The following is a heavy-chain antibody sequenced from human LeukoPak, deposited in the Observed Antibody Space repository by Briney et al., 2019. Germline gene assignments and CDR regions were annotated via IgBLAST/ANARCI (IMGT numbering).Heavy chain of an antibody. V-gene: IGHV3-30-3*01. CDR1: GFTFSSYA. CDR2: ISYDGSNK. CDR3: ARDTPVGSGSPKHFDY. J-gene: IGHJ4*02. Sequence: PGRSLRLSCAASGFTFSSYAMHWVRQAPGKGLEWVAVISYDGSNKYYADSVKGRFTISRDNAKNSLYLQMNSLRAEDTAVYYCARDTPVGSGSPKHFDYWGQGTLVTVSS. D-gene: IGHD1-26*01.